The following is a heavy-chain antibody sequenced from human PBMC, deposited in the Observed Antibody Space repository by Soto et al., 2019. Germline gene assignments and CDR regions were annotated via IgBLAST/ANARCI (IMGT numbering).Heavy chain of an antibody. Sequence: SETLSLTCAVYGGSFSGYYWSWIRQPPGKGLEWIGEINHSGSTNYNPSLKSRVTISVDTSKNQFSLKLSSVTAADTAVYYCATNVPLPAAKCGWFDPWGQGTLVTVSS. J-gene: IGHJ5*02. CDR2: INHSGST. D-gene: IGHD2-2*01. V-gene: IGHV4-34*01. CDR3: ATNVPLPAAKCGWFDP. CDR1: GGSFSGYY.